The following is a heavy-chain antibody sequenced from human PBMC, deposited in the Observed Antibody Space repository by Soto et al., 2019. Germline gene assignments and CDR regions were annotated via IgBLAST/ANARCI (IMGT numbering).Heavy chain of an antibody. J-gene: IGHJ4*02. CDR2: INPSGGST. Sequence: QVQLVQSGAEVKKPGASVKVSCKASGYTFTSYYMHWVRQAPGQGLEWMGIINPSGGSTSYAQKFQGRVTMTRDTSTSTVYMKLSSLRSEDTAVYYCARSSLLTYFDYWGQGTLVTVSS. V-gene: IGHV1-46*01. CDR3: ARSSLLTYFDY. CDR1: GYTFTSYY.